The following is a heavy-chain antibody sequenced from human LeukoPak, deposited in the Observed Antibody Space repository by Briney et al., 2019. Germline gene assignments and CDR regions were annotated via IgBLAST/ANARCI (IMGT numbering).Heavy chain of an antibody. D-gene: IGHD3-16*01. CDR1: GFTFSSYA. J-gene: IGHJ4*02. V-gene: IGHV3-74*01. Sequence: GGSLRLSCAASGFTFSSYAMSWVRQAPGKGLVWVSRIRTDGGSTYYADSVKGRFTASRDNAGNTLYLQMNSLRLEDTAVYYCATDRAWGGFDNWGQGTLVTASS. CDR3: ATDRAWGGFDN. CDR2: IRTDGGST.